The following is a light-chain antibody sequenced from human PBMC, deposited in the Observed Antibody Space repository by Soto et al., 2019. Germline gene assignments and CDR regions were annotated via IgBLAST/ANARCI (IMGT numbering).Light chain of an antibody. CDR2: DVS. CDR1: SSDVGGYNY. J-gene: IGLJ1*01. CDR3: SSYTNSGTLYV. Sequence: QSALTQPASVSGSPGQSITISCTGTSSDVGGYNYVSWYQQHPGKAPKLMIYDVSNRPSGVCNRCSGSKSGNTASLTISGLQAEDEADYYCSSYTNSGTLYVFGPGTKVTVL. V-gene: IGLV2-14*01.